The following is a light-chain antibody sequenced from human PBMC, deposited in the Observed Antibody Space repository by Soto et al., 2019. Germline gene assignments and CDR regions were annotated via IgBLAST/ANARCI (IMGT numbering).Light chain of an antibody. CDR3: QRSWT. Sequence: DIQMTQSPSSLSPSVGDRVTITCRPSQNISDSLNWAQHKPGQAPKLLIYAASSLQSGVPSRFSGSGSETDFTLNISSLQPEDFASYFCQRSWTFGQGTKL. CDR2: AAS. CDR1: QNISDS. J-gene: IGKJ2*01. V-gene: IGKV1-39*01.